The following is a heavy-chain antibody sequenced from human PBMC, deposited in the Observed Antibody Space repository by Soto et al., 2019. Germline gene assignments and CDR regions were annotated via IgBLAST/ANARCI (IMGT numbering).Heavy chain of an antibody. J-gene: IGHJ4*02. CDR3: ARQIYDSDSGPNFQYYFDS. V-gene: IGHV5-51*01. CDR1: VYSFSGYW. D-gene: IGHD3-22*01. Sequence: PGESLKISCQGSVYSFSGYWIGWVRQMSGEGLEWMGIIYPGDSDTRYSPSFRGHVAISAAKSITTVFLQWSSLRASDTAMYYCARQIYDSDSGPNFQYYFDSWGQGTLVTVSS. CDR2: IYPGDSDT.